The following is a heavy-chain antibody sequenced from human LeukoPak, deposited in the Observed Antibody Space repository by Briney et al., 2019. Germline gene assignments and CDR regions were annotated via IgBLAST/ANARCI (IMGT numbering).Heavy chain of an antibody. CDR1: GFTVNSNF. D-gene: IGHD6-19*01. Sequence: GGSLRLSCAASGFTVNSNFMSWVRQAPGKGLEWVSVIYSGGSTYYADSVMGRFTISRDNAKNTLYLQLDSLRAEDTAVYYCARGLAVAGSSWFDPWGQGTLVSVSS. J-gene: IGHJ5*02. CDR2: IYSGGST. V-gene: IGHV3-53*01. CDR3: ARGLAVAGSSWFDP.